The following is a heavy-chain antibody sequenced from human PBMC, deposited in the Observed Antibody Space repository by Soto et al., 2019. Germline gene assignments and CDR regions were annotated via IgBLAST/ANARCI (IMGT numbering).Heavy chain of an antibody. Sequence: EVQLVESGGGLVQPGGSLRLSCAASGFSFSSSWMTWVRQAPGKGLEWVANIKQDGSDINYVDSVKGRFTISRDNAKNSLYLQMNSLRADDTAVYYCARDQSGALDYWGQGTLVTVSS. J-gene: IGHJ4*02. CDR3: ARDQSGALDY. D-gene: IGHD4-17*01. CDR1: GFSFSSSW. V-gene: IGHV3-7*01. CDR2: IKQDGSDI.